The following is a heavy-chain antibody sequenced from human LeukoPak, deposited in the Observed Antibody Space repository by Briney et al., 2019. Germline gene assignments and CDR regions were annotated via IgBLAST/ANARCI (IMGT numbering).Heavy chain of an antibody. CDR1: GFSLSTSGVG. CDR2: IYWDDDK. D-gene: IGHD6-6*01. CDR3: AHRSIAARVHGPRFDY. Sequence: ESGPTLVKPTQTLTLTCTFSGFSLSTSGVGVGWIRQPPGKALVWLALIYWDDDKRYSPSLKSRLTITKDTSKNQVVLTMTNMDPVDTATYYCAHRSIAARVHGPRFDYWGQGTLVTVSS. J-gene: IGHJ4*02. V-gene: IGHV2-5*02.